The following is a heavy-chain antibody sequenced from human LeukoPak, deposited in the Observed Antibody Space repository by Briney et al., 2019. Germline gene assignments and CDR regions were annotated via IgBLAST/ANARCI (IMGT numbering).Heavy chain of an antibody. D-gene: IGHD3-3*01. CDR2: INPSGGST. J-gene: IGHJ5*02. Sequence: ASVKVSCKASGYTFTSYYMHWVRQAPGQGLEWMGIINPSGGSTSYAQKFQGRVTMTRDTSTSTVYMELSSLRAEDTALYYCAKGGPLYPRLRFLEWYNWFDPWGQGTLVTVSS. CDR3: AKGGPLYPRLRFLEWYNWFDP. V-gene: IGHV1-46*01. CDR1: GYTFTSYY.